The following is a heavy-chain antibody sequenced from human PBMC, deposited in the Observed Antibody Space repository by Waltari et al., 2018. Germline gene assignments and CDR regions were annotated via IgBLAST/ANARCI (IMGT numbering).Heavy chain of an antibody. Sequence: EVQLVESGGGLVQPGGSLRISCAGSGFIFSGSGIHWVRQAPGKGLEWVGRIRTDTNNYATIYAASVKGRFTISRDDSKNTAYLEMNNLKTEDTAIYYCTRTQNNYFDNSGHINWGQGTLVTVSS. J-gene: IGHJ4*02. CDR1: GFIFSGSG. D-gene: IGHD3-22*01. CDR3: TRTQNNYFDNSGHIN. V-gene: IGHV3-73*01. CDR2: IRTDTNNYAT.